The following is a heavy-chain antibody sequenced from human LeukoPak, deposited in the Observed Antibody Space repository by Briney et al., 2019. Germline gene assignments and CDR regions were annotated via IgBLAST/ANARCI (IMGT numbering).Heavy chain of an antibody. Sequence: GGSLRLSCAASGFTVSSNYMSWVRQAPGKGLEWVSVIYSGGTTLYSAPVEGRFTISRDNSKNTLYLQMNSLRAEDTAVYYCARDRSGYDYWGQGTLVTVSS. CDR2: IYSGGTT. CDR3: ARDRSGYDY. J-gene: IGHJ4*02. D-gene: IGHD5-12*01. CDR1: GFTVSSNY. V-gene: IGHV3-66*01.